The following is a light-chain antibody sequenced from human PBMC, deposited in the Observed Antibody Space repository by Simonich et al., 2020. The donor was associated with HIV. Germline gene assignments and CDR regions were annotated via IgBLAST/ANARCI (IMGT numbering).Light chain of an antibody. J-gene: IGKJ5*01. CDR2: AAS. Sequence: AIRMTQSPSSLSASTGDRVTIPCRARQGISVYLAWYQQKPGKAPKFLIYAASTLQSGVPSRFSGSGSGTDFTLTISSLQPEDFATYYCQQYNSYPITFGQGTRLEIK. V-gene: IGKV1-8*01. CDR3: QQYNSYPIT. CDR1: QGISVY.